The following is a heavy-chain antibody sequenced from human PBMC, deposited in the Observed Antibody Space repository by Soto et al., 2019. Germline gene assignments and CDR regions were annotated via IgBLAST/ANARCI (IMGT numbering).Heavy chain of an antibody. V-gene: IGHV1-46*03. Sequence: SVKVSSKAPGYTFTIDHVVCVLHAPEQWLEWMGIINPSGGNTIYAQKFQDRVTMNRYTYTSTIYIELSSLRSEDTAVFYCARIYGTYYDILTGLWGGHFDYWGQGTQVTVSS. CDR3: ARIYGTYYDILTGLWGGHFDY. J-gene: IGHJ4*02. CDR2: INPSGGNT. D-gene: IGHD3-9*01. CDR1: GYTFTIDH.